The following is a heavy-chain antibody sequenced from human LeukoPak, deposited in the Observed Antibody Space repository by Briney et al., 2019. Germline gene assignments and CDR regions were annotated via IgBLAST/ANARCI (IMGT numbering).Heavy chain of an antibody. CDR3: ARADSSGWPPSPHLDY. CDR1: GGSIRSYY. CDR2: IYYSGTT. V-gene: IGHV4-59*01. J-gene: IGHJ4*02. Sequence: PSETLSLTCTVSGGSIRSYYWSWIRQPPGKGLEWIGYIYYSGTTNYNPSLKSRVTISVDTSKKQFSLKLSSVTAADTAVYYCARADSSGWPPSPHLDYWGQGTLVTVSS. D-gene: IGHD6-19*01.